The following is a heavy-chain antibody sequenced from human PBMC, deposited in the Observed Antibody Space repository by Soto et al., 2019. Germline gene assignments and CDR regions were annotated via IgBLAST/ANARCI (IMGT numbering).Heavy chain of an antibody. CDR1: GFAFPNAI. CDR3: TPGVTERDH. V-gene: IGHV3-15*01. J-gene: IGHJ4*02. D-gene: IGHD3-16*01. CDR2: IKSAADGGTT. Sequence: GGSLRLSCAASGFAFPNAIMTLVRQAPGKGLEWVGRIKSAADGGTTDYAAPVKGRFTFSRDDSESTLFLQMSSLETEDTAVYYCTPGVTERDHWGQGTLVTVSS.